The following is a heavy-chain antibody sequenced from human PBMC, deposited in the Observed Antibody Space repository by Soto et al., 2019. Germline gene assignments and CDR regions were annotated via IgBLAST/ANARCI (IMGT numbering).Heavy chain of an antibody. J-gene: IGHJ6*02. CDR1: GGTLNSYT. CDR2: ISADNGVT. Sequence: ASVKVSCKASGGTLNSYTINWVRQAPGQGPEWLGWISADNGVTNYAQKLQGRVTVTTDKSTSTAYMELRSLRSDDTAVYYCARVTGPPHYYYGMDVWGQGTTVTVSS. CDR3: ARVTGPPHYYYGMDV. V-gene: IGHV1-18*01.